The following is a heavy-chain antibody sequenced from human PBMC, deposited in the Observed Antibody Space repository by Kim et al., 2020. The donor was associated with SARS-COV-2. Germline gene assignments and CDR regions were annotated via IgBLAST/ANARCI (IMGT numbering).Heavy chain of an antibody. J-gene: IGHJ6*02. Sequence: YADSVKGRFTISRDYSKNTLYLQMNSLRAEDTAVYYCARTLVLSGYYGMDVWGQGTTVTVSS. V-gene: IGHV3-33*01. D-gene: IGHD3-10*01. CDR3: ARTLVLSGYYGMDV.